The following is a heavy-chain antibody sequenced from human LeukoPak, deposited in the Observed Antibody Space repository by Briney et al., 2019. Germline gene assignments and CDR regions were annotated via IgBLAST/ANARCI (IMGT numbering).Heavy chain of an antibody. V-gene: IGHV4-39*07. CDR3: AKEPTGAKTFDS. J-gene: IGHJ4*02. CDR1: GASVSSTPYY. Sequence: PSETLSLTCTVSGASVSSTPYYWGWIRQPPGKGLEWIGSLFYSGLSYYNPSLKSRVTISVDTSNNQFSLILNSVTAADTAVYFCAKEPTGAKTFDSWGQGTLVTVSS. CDR2: LFYSGLS. D-gene: IGHD7-27*01.